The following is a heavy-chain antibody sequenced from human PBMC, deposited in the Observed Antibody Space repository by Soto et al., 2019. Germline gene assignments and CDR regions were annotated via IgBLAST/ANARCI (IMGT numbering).Heavy chain of an antibody. CDR1: GGSFSGYY. CDR3: ARDPSRTGY. J-gene: IGHJ4*02. CDR2: INHSGST. Sequence: SETLSLTCAVYGGSFSGYYWSWIRQPPGKGLEWIGEINHSGSTNYNPSLKSRVTISVDTSKNQFSLKLSSVTAEDTAVYYCARDPSRTGYWGQGTLVTVSS. V-gene: IGHV4-34*01.